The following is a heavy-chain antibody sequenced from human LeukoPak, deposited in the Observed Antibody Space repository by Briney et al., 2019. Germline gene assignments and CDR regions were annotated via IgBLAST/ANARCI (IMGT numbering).Heavy chain of an antibody. Sequence: VASVTVSCKASGYTFTSYDINWVRQAPGQGLEWMGWMNPNSGNTGYAQKFQGRVTMTRNTSISTAYMELSSLRSEDTAVYYCARRAAKKGYYYYMDVWGKGTTVTISS. D-gene: IGHD2-15*01. CDR3: ARRAAKKGYYYYMDV. CDR1: GYTFTSYD. J-gene: IGHJ6*03. CDR2: MNPNSGNT. V-gene: IGHV1-8*01.